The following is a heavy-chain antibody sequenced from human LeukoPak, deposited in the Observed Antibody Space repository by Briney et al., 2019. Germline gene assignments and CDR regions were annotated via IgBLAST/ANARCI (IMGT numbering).Heavy chain of an antibody. CDR1: GFTFSNYY. CDR3: ARQDIVVVPDAIAFYFDY. Sequence: PGGSLRLSCAASGFTFSNYYMSWIRQAPGKGLEWVSYISSSGSTIYYADSVKGRCTISRDNAKNSLYLQMNSLRAEDTAVYYCARQDIVVVPDAIAFYFDYWGQGTLVTVSS. CDR2: ISSSGSTI. V-gene: IGHV3-11*01. D-gene: IGHD2-2*01. J-gene: IGHJ4*02.